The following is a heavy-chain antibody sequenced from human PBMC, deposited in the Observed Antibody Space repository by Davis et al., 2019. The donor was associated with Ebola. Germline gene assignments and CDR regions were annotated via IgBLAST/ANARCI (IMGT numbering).Heavy chain of an antibody. CDR2: IRSKANSYAT. CDR3: TSAYGDYDY. Sequence: PGGSLRLSCEASGFTFNNAWMTWVRQAPGKGLEWVGRIRSKANSYATAYAASVKGRFTISRDDSKNTAYLQMNSLKTEDTAVYYCTSAYGDYDYWGQGTLVTVSS. V-gene: IGHV3-73*01. J-gene: IGHJ4*02. CDR1: GFTFNNAW. D-gene: IGHD4-17*01.